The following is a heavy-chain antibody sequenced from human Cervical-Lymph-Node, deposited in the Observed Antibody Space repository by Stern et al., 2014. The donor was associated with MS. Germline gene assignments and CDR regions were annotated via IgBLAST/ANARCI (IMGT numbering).Heavy chain of an antibody. CDR1: GYSFSSYW. D-gene: IGHD7-27*01. CDR3: AVQKTGNAFDI. Sequence: MQLVQSGAEVKKPGEALKISCKGSGYSFSSYWIGWVRQVPGKGLEGIGIIFPRDSDTRDNPSFRGQVTISVDKYSSTTYLHWSSLKPSDTAMYYCAVQKTGNAFDIWGQGTMITVS. J-gene: IGHJ3*02. V-gene: IGHV5-51*01. CDR2: IFPRDSDT.